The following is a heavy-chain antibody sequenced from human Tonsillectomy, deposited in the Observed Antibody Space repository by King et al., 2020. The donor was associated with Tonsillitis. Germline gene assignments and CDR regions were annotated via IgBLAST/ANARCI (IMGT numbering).Heavy chain of an antibody. V-gene: IGHV3-23*04. CDR3: AKVLPEDIDH. J-gene: IGHJ4*02. CDR1: GFTLSTYA. D-gene: IGHD1-14*01. Sequence: QLVQSGGGLVQPGGSLRLSCAASGFTLSTYAMSWVRQAPGKGLEWVSVITISGGSTYYTDSVKGRFTISRDNSKNTLYLQMNSLRAEDTAVYYCAKVLPEDIDHLGQGTLVTVSS. CDR2: ITISGGST.